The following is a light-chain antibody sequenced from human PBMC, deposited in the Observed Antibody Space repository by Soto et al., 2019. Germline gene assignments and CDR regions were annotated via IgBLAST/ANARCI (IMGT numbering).Light chain of an antibody. V-gene: IGKV3-20*01. CDR2: GTS. CDR3: QHYGSSLIFS. Sequence: EIVLTQSPGTLSLSPGERATLSCRASQNVNSNFLAWYQQKPGQGPRLLIYGTSGRATGIPDRFSGSGSGTDFTLIISRLEPEDFAVYYCQHYGSSLIFSFGPGTKVEIK. J-gene: IGKJ3*01. CDR1: QNVNSNF.